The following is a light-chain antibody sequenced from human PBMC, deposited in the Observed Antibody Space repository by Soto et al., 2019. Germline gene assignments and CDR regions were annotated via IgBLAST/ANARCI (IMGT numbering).Light chain of an antibody. Sequence: DIQMTQSPDSLSVSIGDRVTITCQASQDISYFVNWYQQKPGKAPQLLIHDASKLETGVPSRFSGSGSGTDFTLTIHSMQPEDFATYFCQHYGGLPLTFGGGTKVDI. CDR2: DAS. CDR3: QHYGGLPLT. V-gene: IGKV1-33*01. CDR1: QDISYF. J-gene: IGKJ4*01.